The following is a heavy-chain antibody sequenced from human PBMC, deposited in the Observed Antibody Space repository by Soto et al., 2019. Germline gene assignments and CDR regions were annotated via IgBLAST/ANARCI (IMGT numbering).Heavy chain of an antibody. J-gene: IGHJ6*03. CDR2: ISGSGGST. D-gene: IGHD2-15*01. CDR3: AKCPPQYCSGGSCYSNYYYYYMDV. Sequence: GGSLRLSCAASGFTFSSYAMSWVRQAPGKGLEWVSAISGSGGSTYYADSVKGRFTISRDNSKNTLYLQMNSLRAEDTAVYYCAKCPPQYCSGGSCYSNYYYYYMDVWGKGTTVTVSS. CDR1: GFTFSSYA. V-gene: IGHV3-23*01.